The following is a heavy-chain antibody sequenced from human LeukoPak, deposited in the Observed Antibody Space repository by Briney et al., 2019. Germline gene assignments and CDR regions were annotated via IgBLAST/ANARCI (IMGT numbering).Heavy chain of an antibody. V-gene: IGHV1-2*02. CDR1: GYTFTGYY. CDR3: AIIYDFWSGFPP. J-gene: IGHJ5*02. CDR2: INPNSGGT. D-gene: IGHD3-3*01. Sequence: ASVKVSCKASGYTFTGYYMHWVRQAPGQGLEWMGWINPNSGGTNYAQKFQGMVTMTRDTSISTAYMELSRLRSDDTAVYYCAIIYDFWSGFPPWGQGTLVTVSS.